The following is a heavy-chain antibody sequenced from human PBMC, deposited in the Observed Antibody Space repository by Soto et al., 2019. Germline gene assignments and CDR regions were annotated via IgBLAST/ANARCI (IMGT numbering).Heavy chain of an antibody. J-gene: IGHJ1*01. CDR1: GGSISSDDYY. V-gene: IGHV4-30-4*01. CDR3: ARDLDGLHDDTSGPFPRPG. D-gene: IGHD3-22*01. CDR2: IHASGSI. Sequence: SETLSLTCTVSGGSISSDDYYWSWIRQAPGRGLEWIGYIHASGSIYYNPSLKGRATMSIDTAGNQFSLKVSSVTVADTAVYYCARDLDGLHDDTSGPFPRPGWGQGTLVTVSS.